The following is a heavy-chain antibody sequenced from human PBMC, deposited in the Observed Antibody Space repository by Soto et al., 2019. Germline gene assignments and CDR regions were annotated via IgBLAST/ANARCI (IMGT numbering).Heavy chain of an antibody. CDR1: GFTFNTYG. CDR3: AKDGGTGKYYDY. Sequence: QVQLVESGGGVVQPGRSLRLSCAASGFTFNTYGMHWVRQAPGKGLEWVSVIAYDGSNRYYADSVKGRFTISRDNSKNTLYPQMNSLRPEDTAVYYCAKDGGTGKYYDYWGQGTLVTVSS. CDR2: IAYDGSNR. V-gene: IGHV3-30*18. D-gene: IGHD2-8*02. J-gene: IGHJ4*02.